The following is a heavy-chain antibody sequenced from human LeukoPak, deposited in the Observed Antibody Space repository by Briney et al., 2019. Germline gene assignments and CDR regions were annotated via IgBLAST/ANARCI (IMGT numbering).Heavy chain of an antibody. Sequence: SETLSLTCTVSGGSISSYYWSWIRQPPGKGLEWIGYIYYSGSTNYNPSLKSRVTISVDTSKNQFSLKLSSVTAADTAVYYCARDGFWSGYPWDWGQGTLVTVSS. CDR1: GGSISSYY. CDR3: ARDGFWSGYPWD. J-gene: IGHJ4*02. CDR2: IYYSGST. D-gene: IGHD3-3*01. V-gene: IGHV4-59*01.